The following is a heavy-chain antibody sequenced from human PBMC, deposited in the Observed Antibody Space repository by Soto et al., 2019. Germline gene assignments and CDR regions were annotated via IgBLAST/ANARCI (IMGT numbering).Heavy chain of an antibody. CDR2: ISSSSSYT. CDR1: GFTFSDYY. J-gene: IGHJ6*02. D-gene: IGHD4-17*01. Sequence: QVQLVESGGGLVKPGGSLRLSCAASGFTFSDYYMSWIRQSPGKGLEWVSYISSSSSYTNYADSVKGRFTISRDNAKNSLYLQMNSLRAEDTAVYYCARAMGTVTTGVGMDVWGQGTTVTVSS. CDR3: ARAMGTVTTGVGMDV. V-gene: IGHV3-11*05.